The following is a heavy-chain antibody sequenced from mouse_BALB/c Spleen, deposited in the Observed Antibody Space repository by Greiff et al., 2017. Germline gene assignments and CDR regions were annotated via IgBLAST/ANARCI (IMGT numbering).Heavy chain of an antibody. Sequence: VQLKQSGAELVRPGALVKLSCKASGFNIKDYYMHWVKQRPEQGLEWIGWIDPENGNTIYDPKFQGKASITADTSSNTAYLQLSSLTSEDTAVYYCASGDGNYVDYAMDYWGQGTSVTVSS. D-gene: IGHD2-1*01. J-gene: IGHJ4*01. CDR1: GFNIKDYY. V-gene: IGHV14-1*02. CDR3: ASGDGNYVDYAMDY. CDR2: IDPENGNT.